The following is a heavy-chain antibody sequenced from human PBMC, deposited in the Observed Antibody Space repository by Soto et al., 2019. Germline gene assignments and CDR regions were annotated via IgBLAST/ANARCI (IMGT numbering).Heavy chain of an antibody. CDR3: ARATDFWSGYSPNWFDP. Sequence: SETLSLTCTVSGDSISSYYWSWIRQPPGKGLEWIGYIYYSGSTNYNPSLKSRVTISVDTSKNQFSLKLSSVTAADTAVYYCARATDFWSGYSPNWFDPWGQGTLVTVSS. D-gene: IGHD3-3*01. CDR2: IYYSGST. J-gene: IGHJ5*02. CDR1: GDSISSYY. V-gene: IGHV4-59*01.